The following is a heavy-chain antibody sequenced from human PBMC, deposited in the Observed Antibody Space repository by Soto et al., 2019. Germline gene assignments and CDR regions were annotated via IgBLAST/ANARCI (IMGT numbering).Heavy chain of an antibody. J-gene: IGHJ4*02. CDR3: ARGPGRLSYINY. V-gene: IGHV3-33*01. D-gene: IGHD3-16*02. Sequence: GGSLRLSCAASGFTFSNYGMHWVRQAPGKGLEWVAVIWYDGSNKYYADSVKGRFTISRDNSKNTLYLQMNSLRAEDTAVYYCARGPGRLSYINYWGQGALVTVPQ. CDR2: IWYDGSNK. CDR1: GFTFSNYG.